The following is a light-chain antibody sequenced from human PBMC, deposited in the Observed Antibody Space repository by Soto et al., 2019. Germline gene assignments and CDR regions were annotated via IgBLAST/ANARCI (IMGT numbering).Light chain of an antibody. Sequence: QSALTQPASVSGSPGQSITISCTGTSSDVGGYNYVSWYQQHPVKAPKLMIYEVSNRPSGVSNRFSGAKYGNTASLTISGLHAADEADYYCSSYTSSSTLGVFGGGTKLTVL. V-gene: IGLV2-14*01. CDR2: EVS. CDR1: SSDVGGYNY. CDR3: SSYTSSSTLGV. J-gene: IGLJ2*01.